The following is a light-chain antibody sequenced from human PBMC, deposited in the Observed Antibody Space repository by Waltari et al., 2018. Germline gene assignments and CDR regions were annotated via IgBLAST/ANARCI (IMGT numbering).Light chain of an antibody. J-gene: IGKJ1*01. Sequence: AIQMTQSPSSLSASVGDRVTITCRASQVIRNDLGWYQQKPGKAPKLLNYAASSLQSGVPSRFSGSGSGTDFTLTISSLQPEDFATYYCLQDYNYPWTFGQGTKVEIK. V-gene: IGKV1-6*01. CDR1: QVIRND. CDR3: LQDYNYPWT. CDR2: AAS.